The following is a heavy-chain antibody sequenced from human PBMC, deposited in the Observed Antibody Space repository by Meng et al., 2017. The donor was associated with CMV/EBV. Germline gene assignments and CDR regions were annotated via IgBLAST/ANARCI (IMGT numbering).Heavy chain of an antibody. D-gene: IGHD6-13*01. CDR2: SNAGNGNT. J-gene: IGHJ6*02. CDR1: GYTFTSYA. Sequence: ASVKVSCKASGYTFTSYAMHWVRQAPGQRLEWMGWSNAGNGNTKYSQEFQGRVTITRDTSASTAYMELSRLRSDDTAVYYCAKEGAAAGLTNYYYGMDVWGQGTTVTVSS. CDR3: AKEGAAAGLTNYYYGMDV. V-gene: IGHV1-3*02.